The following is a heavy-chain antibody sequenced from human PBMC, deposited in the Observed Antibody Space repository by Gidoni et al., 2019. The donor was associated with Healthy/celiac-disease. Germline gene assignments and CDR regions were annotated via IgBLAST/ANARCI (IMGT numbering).Heavy chain of an antibody. CDR3: TTESILYYYDPTDAFDI. CDR1: GSTFSTVW. Sequence: EVQLVESGGGVVKAGGSLSLPCAASGSTFSTVWMSWVRQAPGKGLGWVGRIKSKTDGGTTDYAAPVKGRFTISRDDSKNTLYLQMNSLKTEDTAVYYCTTESILYYYDPTDAFDIWGQGTLVTVSS. CDR2: IKSKTDGGTT. D-gene: IGHD3-16*01. J-gene: IGHJ3*02. V-gene: IGHV3-15*01.